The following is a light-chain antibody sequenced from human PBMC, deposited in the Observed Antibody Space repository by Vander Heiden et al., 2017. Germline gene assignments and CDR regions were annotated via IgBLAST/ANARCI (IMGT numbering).Light chain of an antibody. CDR3: AAWDDRLRDVV. J-gene: IGLJ2*01. V-gene: IGLV1-47*01. CDR2: RNN. CDR1: SSNIGSNY. Sequence: QSVLTQPPSASGTPGQRVTISCSGSSSNIGSNYVYWYQQLPGTAPKLLIYRNNQRPSGVPDRFSGSKSGTSASLAISGLRSEDEADYYCAAWDDRLRDVVFGGGTKLTVL.